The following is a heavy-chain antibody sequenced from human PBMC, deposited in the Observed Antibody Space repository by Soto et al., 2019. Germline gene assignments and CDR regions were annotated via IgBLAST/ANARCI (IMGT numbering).Heavy chain of an antibody. CDR1: GYYFINFW. CDR3: ARLSSPYWYFDL. J-gene: IGHJ2*01. CDR2: IDPSDSYT. V-gene: IGHV5-10-1*01. Sequence: GEPLKISCNVSGYYFINFWISWVRQMPGKGLDWMGRIDPSDSYTDYSPSFRGRVTISVDKSIGTAYLQWSTLEASDTATYYCARLSSPYWYFDLWGRGTLVTVSS.